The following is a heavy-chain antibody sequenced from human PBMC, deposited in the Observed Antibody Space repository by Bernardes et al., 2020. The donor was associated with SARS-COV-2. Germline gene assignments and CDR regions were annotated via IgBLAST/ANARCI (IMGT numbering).Heavy chain of an antibody. CDR2: ISSSSNTI. V-gene: IGHV3-48*02. J-gene: IGHJ3*02. D-gene: IGHD3-22*01. CDR1: GFTLSSYS. Sequence: GSLRRSCAASGFTLSSYSVNWVRPAPGKGLEWVSYISSSSNTIYYADSVKGRFTISRDNAKNSLYLQMNSLRDEDTAVYYCARDRDSSGYYYADAFDIWGQGTMVTVSS. CDR3: ARDRDSSGYYYADAFDI.